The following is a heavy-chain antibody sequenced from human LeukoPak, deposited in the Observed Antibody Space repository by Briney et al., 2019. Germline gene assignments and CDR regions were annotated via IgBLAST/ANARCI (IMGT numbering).Heavy chain of an antibody. Sequence: PGGSLRLSCAASGFTFSSYAVSWVRQAPGKGLEWVSAISGSGGSTYYADSVKGRFTISRDNSKNTLYLQMNSLRAEDTAVYYCAKARYSSGWYFADYFDYWGQGTLVTVSS. V-gene: IGHV3-23*01. CDR2: ISGSGGST. CDR3: AKARYSSGWYFADYFDY. CDR1: GFTFSSYA. J-gene: IGHJ4*02. D-gene: IGHD6-19*01.